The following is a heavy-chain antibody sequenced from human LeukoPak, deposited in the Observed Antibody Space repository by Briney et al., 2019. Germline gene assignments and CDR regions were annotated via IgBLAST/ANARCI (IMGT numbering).Heavy chain of an antibody. Sequence: PSETLSLTCTVSGGSVSSGSYFWSWIRQPPGKGLDWIGHIYYSGSTNYNPSLKSRVTMSVDTSKNQFSLKLSSVTAADTAVYYCARDRSYYDSSGFYKYAFDIWGLGTVVTVSS. V-gene: IGHV4-61*01. CDR2: IYYSGST. J-gene: IGHJ3*02. D-gene: IGHD3-22*01. CDR1: GGSVSSGSYF. CDR3: ARDRSYYDSSGFYKYAFDI.